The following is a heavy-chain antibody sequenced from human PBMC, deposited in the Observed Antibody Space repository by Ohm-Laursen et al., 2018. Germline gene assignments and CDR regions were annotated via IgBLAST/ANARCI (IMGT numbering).Heavy chain of an antibody. Sequence: SLRLSCAAPGFTFSSYGMHWVRQAPGKGLEWVAVISYDGSNKYYADSVKGRFTISRDNSKNTLYLQMNSLRAEDTAVYYCAKDLNRYYYYSMDVWGQGTTVTVSS. CDR2: ISYDGSNK. V-gene: IGHV3-30*18. J-gene: IGHJ6*02. CDR1: GFTFSSYG. CDR3: AKDLNRYYYYSMDV.